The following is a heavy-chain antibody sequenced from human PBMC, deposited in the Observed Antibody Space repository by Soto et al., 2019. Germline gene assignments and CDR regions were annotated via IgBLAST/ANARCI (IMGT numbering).Heavy chain of an antibody. Sequence: EVQLVESGGGLVKPGGSLRLSCAGSGFTFRNAWMTWVRQAPGKGLEWVGRIKTKTEGGTIDYAAPVKGRFTISRDDSKNTLYLQINSLRTEDTAMYYCSLRDYWGQGTLVTVSS. CDR3: SLRDY. D-gene: IGHD4-17*01. CDR1: GFTFRNAW. J-gene: IGHJ4*02. V-gene: IGHV3-15*01. CDR2: IKTKTEGGTI.